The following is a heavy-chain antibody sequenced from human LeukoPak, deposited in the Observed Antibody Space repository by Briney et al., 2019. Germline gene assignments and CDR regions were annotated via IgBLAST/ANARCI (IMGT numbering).Heavy chain of an antibody. CDR2: IYHSGST. Sequence: SETLSLTCADSGGSISSGGYSWSWIRQPPGKGLEWIGYIYHSGSTYYNPSLKSRVTISVDRSKNQFSLKLSSVTAADTAVYYCARGSATVTTEDYFDYWGQGTLVTVSS. V-gene: IGHV4-30-2*01. CDR3: ARGSATVTTEDYFDY. CDR1: GGSISSGGYS. D-gene: IGHD4-17*01. J-gene: IGHJ4*02.